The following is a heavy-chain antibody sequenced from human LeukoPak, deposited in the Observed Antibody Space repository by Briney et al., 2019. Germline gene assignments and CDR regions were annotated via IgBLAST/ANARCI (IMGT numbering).Heavy chain of an antibody. CDR1: GGSFSGYY. J-gene: IGHJ4*02. CDR3: AILEVMVRGVIPY. D-gene: IGHD3-10*01. CDR2: INHSGST. Sequence: PSETLSLTCAVYGGSFSGYYWSWIRQPPGKGLEWIGEINHSGSTNYNPSLKSQVTISVDTSKNQFSLKLSSVTAADTAVYYCAILEVMVRGVIPYWGQGTLVTVSS. V-gene: IGHV4-34*01.